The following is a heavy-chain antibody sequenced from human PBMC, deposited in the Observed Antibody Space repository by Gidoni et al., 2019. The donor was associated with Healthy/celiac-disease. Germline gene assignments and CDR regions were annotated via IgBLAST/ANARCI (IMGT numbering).Heavy chain of an antibody. D-gene: IGHD3-10*01. Sequence: QVQLVQSGAEVKKPGASVKVSCKASGYTFTSYYLHWVRQAPGQGLEWMGIINPSGGSTSYAQKFQGRVTMTRDTSTSTVYMELSSLRSEDTAVYYCARDRGSDLVRGVIADYDYWGQGTLVTVSS. V-gene: IGHV1-46*01. J-gene: IGHJ4*02. CDR3: ARDRGSDLVRGVIADYDY. CDR2: INPSGGST. CDR1: GYTFTSYY.